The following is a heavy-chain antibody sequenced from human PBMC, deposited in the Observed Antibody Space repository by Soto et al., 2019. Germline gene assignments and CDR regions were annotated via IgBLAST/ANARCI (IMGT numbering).Heavy chain of an antibody. CDR1: GYPFTTYY. Sequence: GSVKGSFKASGYPFTTYYLHLVRQAPGQGLEWMGIINPSGGSTNYAQRFQGRVTMTSDTSTSTVYMELSSLRADDTAVYYCARVVVPTTANTSNWFDPWGQGTLVTVSS. J-gene: IGHJ5*02. CDR3: ARVVVPTTANTSNWFDP. CDR2: INPSGGST. V-gene: IGHV1-46*01. D-gene: IGHD1-1*01.